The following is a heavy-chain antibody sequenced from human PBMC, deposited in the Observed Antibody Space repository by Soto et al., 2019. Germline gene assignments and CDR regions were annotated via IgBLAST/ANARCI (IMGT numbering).Heavy chain of an antibody. CDR1: GGSFSGYY. CDR3: ARGRLAVAGNY. Sequence: QVQLQQWGAGLLKPSETLSLTCAVYGGSFSGYYWSWIRQPPGKGLEWIGEINHSGSTNYNPSLKGRVNISVDTSKNQFSLELSSVTAADTAVYYCARGRLAVAGNYWGQGTLVTVSS. D-gene: IGHD6-19*01. CDR2: INHSGST. V-gene: IGHV4-34*01. J-gene: IGHJ4*02.